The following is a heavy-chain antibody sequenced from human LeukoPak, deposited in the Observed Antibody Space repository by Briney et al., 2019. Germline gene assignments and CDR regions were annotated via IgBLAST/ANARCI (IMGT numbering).Heavy chain of an antibody. CDR3: ARGDYGDRDLDY. CDR1: GFTFSSYS. D-gene: IGHD4-17*01. J-gene: IGHJ4*02. CDR2: ISSRSSSI. Sequence: GGSLRLSCAASGFTFSSYSMNWVRQAPGKGLEWVSYISSRSSSIYYADSVTGRFTLSRDNAKNSLYLQMNSLRDEDTAVYYCARGDYGDRDLDYWGQGTLVTVSS. V-gene: IGHV3-48*02.